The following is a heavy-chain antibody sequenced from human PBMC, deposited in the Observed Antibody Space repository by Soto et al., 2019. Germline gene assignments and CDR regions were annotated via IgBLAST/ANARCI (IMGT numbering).Heavy chain of an antibody. V-gene: IGHV3-23*01. CDR2: ISGSGGST. D-gene: IGHD3-9*01. CDR1: GFTFSSYA. J-gene: IGHJ4*02. Sequence: EVQLLESGGGLVQPGGSLRLSCAASGFTFSSYAMSWVRQAPGKGLEWVPAISGSGGSTYYADSVKGRFTISRDNSKNTRYLQMNSLRAEDTDVYYCANGPVTPKEGRDVNDILTGYSSHYWGQGTLVTVSS. CDR3: ANGPVTPKEGRDVNDILTGYSSHY.